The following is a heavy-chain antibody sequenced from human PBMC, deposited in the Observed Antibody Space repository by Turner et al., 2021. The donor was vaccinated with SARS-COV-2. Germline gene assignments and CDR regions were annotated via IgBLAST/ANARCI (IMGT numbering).Heavy chain of an antibody. Sequence: QVQLLQSGAEAMKPGASVKVSCKASGYTFTSYDINWVRQATGKGLEWMGWMNPNGSNTGYAEKFKGRVTMTRNTSKSTAYMEMSSLRSEDTAVYYCARAAQLTGWFDHWGQGTLVTVSS. J-gene: IGHJ5*02. D-gene: IGHD3-9*01. CDR3: ARAAQLTGWFDH. V-gene: IGHV1-8*01. CDR2: MNPNGSNT. CDR1: GYTFTSYD.